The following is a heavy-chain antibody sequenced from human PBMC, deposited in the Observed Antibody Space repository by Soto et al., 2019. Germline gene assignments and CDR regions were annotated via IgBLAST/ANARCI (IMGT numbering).Heavy chain of an antibody. Sequence: PGESLKISCEAYGYSFSTYWLAWVRQMPGKGLEYLGIIYPGDSDTKYSPSFQGQVTISADRSSTTAFLEWSSLTASDSAIYYCARRLPSRGWFDLWGQGTLVTVSS. CDR1: GYSFSTYW. D-gene: IGHD3-10*01. V-gene: IGHV5-51*01. CDR2: IYPGDSDT. CDR3: ARRLPSRGWFDL. J-gene: IGHJ5*02.